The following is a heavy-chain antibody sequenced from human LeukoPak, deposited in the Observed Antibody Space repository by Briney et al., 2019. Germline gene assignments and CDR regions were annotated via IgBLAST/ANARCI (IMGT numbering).Heavy chain of an antibody. D-gene: IGHD3-3*02. CDR3: ARRCILGVVHDAFDI. J-gene: IGHJ3*02. V-gene: IGHV5-51*01. CDR1: GYSFTSYW. CDR2: IYPGDSDT. Sequence: GESLKISCKGSGYSFTSYWIGWVRQMPGKGLEWMGIIYPGDSDTRYSPSFQGQVTISADKSISTAYLQWSSLKASDTATYYCARRCILGVVHDAFDIWGQGTMVTVSS.